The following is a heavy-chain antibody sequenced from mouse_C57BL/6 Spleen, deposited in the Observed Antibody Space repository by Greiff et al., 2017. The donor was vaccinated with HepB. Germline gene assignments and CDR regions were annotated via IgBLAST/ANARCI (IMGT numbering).Heavy chain of an antibody. V-gene: IGHV5-16*01. CDR2: INYDGSST. CDR1: GFTFSDYY. CDR3: ARDGDYDEGLDY. Sequence: EVKLMESEGGLVQPGSSMKLSCTASGFTFSDYYMAWVRQVPEKGLEWVANINYDGSSTYYLDSLKSRFIISRDNAKNILYLQMSSLKSEDTATYYCARDGDYDEGLDYWGQGTTLTVSS. J-gene: IGHJ2*01. D-gene: IGHD2-4*01.